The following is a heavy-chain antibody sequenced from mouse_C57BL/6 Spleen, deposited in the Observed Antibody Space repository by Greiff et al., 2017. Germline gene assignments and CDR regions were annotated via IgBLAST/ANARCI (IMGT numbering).Heavy chain of an antibody. CDR3: AIPITTVVAPFDY. CDR2: IHPSDSDT. D-gene: IGHD1-1*01. Sequence: QVQLQQPGAELVKPGASVKVFCKAFGYPFTSYWLHWVKQRPGQGLEWIGRIHPSDSDTIYNQKFKGKATLTVDKSSSTAYMQLISLTSADAAVYYCAIPITTVVAPFDYWGQGTTLTVSS. CDR1: GYPFTSYW. J-gene: IGHJ2*01. V-gene: IGHV1-74*01.